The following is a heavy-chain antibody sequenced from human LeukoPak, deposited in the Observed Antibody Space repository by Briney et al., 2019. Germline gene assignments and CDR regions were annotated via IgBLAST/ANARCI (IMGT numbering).Heavy chain of an antibody. Sequence: GRSLRLSCAASGFTFGDYAMRWVRQAPGKGLEWVSGITWNSGNIVYVDSVKGRFTISRDNAKNSLFLQMNSLRAEDTALYYCAKDKTSFYDAMDVWGQGTTVTVSS. D-gene: IGHD6-6*01. V-gene: IGHV3-9*01. J-gene: IGHJ6*02. CDR3: AKDKTSFYDAMDV. CDR2: ITWNSGNI. CDR1: GFTFGDYA.